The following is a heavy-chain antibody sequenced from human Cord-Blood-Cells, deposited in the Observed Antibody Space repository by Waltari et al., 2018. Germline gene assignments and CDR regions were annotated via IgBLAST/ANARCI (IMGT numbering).Heavy chain of an antibody. J-gene: IGHJ3*02. CDR1: GDSVSTNSAS. V-gene: IGHV6-1*01. D-gene: IGHD6-13*01. Sequence: QVQLQQSGPGLVKPSQTLSLTCPISGDSVSTNSASWNCIRQSPSRGLKWLGRTYYRSKWYNDYAVSVKSRITINPDTSKNQFSLQLNSVTPEDTAVYYCASEDSSSWYAFDIWGQGTMVTVSS. CDR3: ASEDSSSWYAFDI. CDR2: TYYRSKWYN.